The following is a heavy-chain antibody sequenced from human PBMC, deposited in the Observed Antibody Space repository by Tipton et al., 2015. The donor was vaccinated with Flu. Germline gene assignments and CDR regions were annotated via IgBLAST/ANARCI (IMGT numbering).Heavy chain of an antibody. V-gene: IGHV4-4*07. CDR1: GDSMNSSY. J-gene: IGHJ4*02. Sequence: TLSLTCTVSGDSMNSSYWSWIRQPAGKRLEWIGRMYASGSTKYNPSLKSRVTMSVDTSKNQLSLKLTSVTAADTAVYYCARGSGSGTEMIFDFWGQGTLVTVSS. CDR2: MYASGST. CDR3: ARGSGSGTEMIFDF. D-gene: IGHD3-10*01.